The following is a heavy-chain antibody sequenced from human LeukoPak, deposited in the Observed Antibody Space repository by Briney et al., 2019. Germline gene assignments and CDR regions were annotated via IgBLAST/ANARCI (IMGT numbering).Heavy chain of an antibody. J-gene: IGHJ4*02. D-gene: IGHD3-22*01. V-gene: IGHV3-53*01. CDR2: LYSNSIT. Sequence: GGSLRLSCAASEFTVNNNYMTWVRQAPGKGLEWVSVLYSNSITYYADSVKGRFTISRDSSKNTLYLQMNSLRAEDTAVYYCARGINMMIVAPGYWGQGTLVTVSS. CDR1: EFTVNNNY. CDR3: ARGINMMIVAPGY.